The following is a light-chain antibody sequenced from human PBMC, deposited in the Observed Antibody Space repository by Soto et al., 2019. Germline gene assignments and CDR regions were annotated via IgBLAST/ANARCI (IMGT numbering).Light chain of an antibody. J-gene: IGLJ1*01. CDR1: RSNIGSNT. V-gene: IGLV1-44*01. CDR2: SNN. Sequence: QSLMTLAPATSGTPGQRDTIACSGSRSNIGSNTVTSYQQLPETAPKLLIYSNNQRPSVVPDRFSGSKSGTSASLSISGLQSEDEADYYCAAWDDSLNGSSVFGTGTKVTVL. CDR3: AAWDDSLNGSSV.